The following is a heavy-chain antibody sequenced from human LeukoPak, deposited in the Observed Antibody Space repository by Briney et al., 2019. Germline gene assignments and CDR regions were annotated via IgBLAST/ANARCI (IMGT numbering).Heavy chain of an antibody. CDR3: ARDDGGNSGTFVDY. D-gene: IGHD1-26*01. Sequence: GGSLRLSCAASGFTFSTYSMNWVRQAPGKGLEWVSYISSSSSTIYYADSVKGRFTISRDNAKNSLYLQMNSLRAEDTAVYYCARDDGGNSGTFVDYWGQGTLVTVSS. CDR1: GFTFSTYS. CDR2: ISSSSSTI. V-gene: IGHV3-48*01. J-gene: IGHJ4*02.